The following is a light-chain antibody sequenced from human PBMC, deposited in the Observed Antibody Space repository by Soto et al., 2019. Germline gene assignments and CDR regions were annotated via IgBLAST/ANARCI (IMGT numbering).Light chain of an antibody. V-gene: IGKV3-11*01. Sequence: EIVLTQSPATLSLSPGERATLSCRASQSVSSYLAWYQQKPGQAPRLLIYDASNRATGIPARFSGSGAGTDCTLTISSLEPEDFAVDYCQQRSNWPPWTFGQGTKVEIK. CDR2: DAS. J-gene: IGKJ1*01. CDR3: QQRSNWPPWT. CDR1: QSVSSY.